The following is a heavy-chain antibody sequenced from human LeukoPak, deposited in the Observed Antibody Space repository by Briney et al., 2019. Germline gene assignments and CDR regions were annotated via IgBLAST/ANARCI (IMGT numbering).Heavy chain of an antibody. CDR3: ARGAAPAILIDY. CDR2: ILPMFGTA. CDR1: GGTFSSYA. V-gene: IGHV1-69*13. Sequence: SVKVSCKTSGGTFSSYAISWVRQAPGQGLEWMGGILPMFGTANYAQKFQGRVTITADESTSTAYIALSSLRSEDTAVYYCARGAAPAILIDYWGQGTLVTVSS. J-gene: IGHJ4*02. D-gene: IGHD1-26*01.